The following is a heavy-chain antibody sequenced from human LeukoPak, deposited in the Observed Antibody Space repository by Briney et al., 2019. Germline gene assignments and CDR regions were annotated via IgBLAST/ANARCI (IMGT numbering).Heavy chain of an antibody. CDR2: ISSSSSTI. J-gene: IGHJ4*02. Sequence: PGGSLRLSCAASGFTFSSYSMNWVRQAPGKGLGWVSYISSSSSTIYYVDSVKGRFTISRDNAKNSLYLQMNSLRAEDTAVYYCARLADYGEDDFDYWGQGTLVTVSS. V-gene: IGHV3-48*01. CDR3: ARLADYGEDDFDY. CDR1: GFTFSSYS. D-gene: IGHD4-17*01.